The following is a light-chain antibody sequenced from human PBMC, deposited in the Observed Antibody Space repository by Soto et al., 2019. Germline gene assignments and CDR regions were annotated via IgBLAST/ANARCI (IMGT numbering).Light chain of an antibody. Sequence: DIQMIQSPSSLSASVGDRVTITCQASQEISNYLEWYQQKPGKAPKLLIYDASNLERGVPSRFSGRGSGTEFTFTISSLQPEDFATYYCQQYDHFPRTFGRGTKVEIK. V-gene: IGKV1-33*01. CDR2: DAS. CDR1: QEISNY. CDR3: QQYDHFPRT. J-gene: IGKJ1*01.